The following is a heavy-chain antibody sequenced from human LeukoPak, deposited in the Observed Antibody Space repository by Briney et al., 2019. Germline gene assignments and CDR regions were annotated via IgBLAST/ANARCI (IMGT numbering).Heavy chain of an antibody. J-gene: IGHJ6*03. V-gene: IGHV1-2*02. Sequence: ASVKVSCKASGYTFTGYYMHWVRQAPGQGLEWMGWINPNSGGTNYAQKFQGRVTMTRDTYISTAYMELNRLRSDDTAVYYCAKVRGIAAAGHYYYYYMDVWGKGTTVTVSS. D-gene: IGHD6-13*01. CDR3: AKVRGIAAAGHYYYYYMDV. CDR2: INPNSGGT. CDR1: GYTFTGYY.